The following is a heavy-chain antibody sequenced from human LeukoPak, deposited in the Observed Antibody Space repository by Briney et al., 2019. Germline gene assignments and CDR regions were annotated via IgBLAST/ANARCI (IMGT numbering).Heavy chain of an antibody. J-gene: IGHJ3*02. D-gene: IGHD1-1*01. Sequence: PGGSLRLSCAASGFTFSSYAMSWVRQAPGKGLEWVSVIYSGGSTYYADSVKGRFTISRDNSKNTLYLQMNSLRAEDTAVYYCAKWNDAGAFDIWGQGTMVTVSS. V-gene: IGHV3-23*03. CDR3: AKWNDAGAFDI. CDR1: GFTFSSYA. CDR2: IYSGGST.